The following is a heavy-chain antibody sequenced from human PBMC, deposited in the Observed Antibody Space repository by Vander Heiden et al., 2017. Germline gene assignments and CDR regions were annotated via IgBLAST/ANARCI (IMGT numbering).Heavy chain of an antibody. CDR1: GFTFSDYA. CDR3: ARDLSGYSFGIQSRFDP. D-gene: IGHD5-12*01. V-gene: IGHV3-30-3*01. CDR2: ISYDANNK. J-gene: IGHJ5*02. Sequence: QLQLVESGGGVVQPGRSLRLSCAASGFTFSDYAMPWVRQAPGKGLDWVAVISYDANNKYYADYVKGRFTISRDNSKNTLSLQMNSLRSEDTAVYYCARDLSGYSFGIQSRFDPWGQGTLVTVSS.